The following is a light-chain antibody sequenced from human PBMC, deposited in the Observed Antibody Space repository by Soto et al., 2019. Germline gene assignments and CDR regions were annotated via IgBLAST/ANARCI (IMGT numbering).Light chain of an antibody. Sequence: QSALTQPASVSGAPGQSITISCTGTSSDVGGYHYVSWYQQHPGKAPKLLIYEDSHRPSGVPHRCSGSKSGNTASLTSSGLQAEDEADYYCSSYTSSSTPYVFGTGTKLTVL. CDR2: EDS. CDR3: SSYTSSSTPYV. CDR1: SSDVGGYHY. V-gene: IGLV2-14*01. J-gene: IGLJ1*01.